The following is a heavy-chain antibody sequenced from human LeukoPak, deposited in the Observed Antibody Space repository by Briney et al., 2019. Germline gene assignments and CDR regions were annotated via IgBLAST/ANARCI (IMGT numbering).Heavy chain of an antibody. D-gene: IGHD3-9*01. CDR2: IYYSGST. J-gene: IGHJ4*02. CDR3: AREKSDILKGQYYLDY. V-gene: IGHV4-39*07. Sequence: PSETLSLTCTVSGGSISSSSYYWGWIRQPPGKGLEWIGSIYYSGSTYYNPSLKSRVTISVDTSKNQFSLKLTSVTAADTAVYFCAREKSDILKGQYYLDYWGRGTLVTVSS. CDR1: GGSISSSSYY.